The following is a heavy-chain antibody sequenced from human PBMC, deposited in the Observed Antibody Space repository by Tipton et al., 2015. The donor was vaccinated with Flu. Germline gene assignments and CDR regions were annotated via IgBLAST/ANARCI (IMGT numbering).Heavy chain of an antibody. D-gene: IGHD1-26*01. Sequence: GSLRLSCEASGFTFESYWMSWVRQTPGKGLEWVANVKQDGGEKHYVDSVKGRFTISRDNARNSLYLQMNSLRADDTAVYFCARDGPPYSPTSGWFDPWGQGTLVTVSS. V-gene: IGHV3-7*01. CDR2: VKQDGGEK. J-gene: IGHJ5*02. CDR1: GFTFESYW. CDR3: ARDGPPYSPTSGWFDP.